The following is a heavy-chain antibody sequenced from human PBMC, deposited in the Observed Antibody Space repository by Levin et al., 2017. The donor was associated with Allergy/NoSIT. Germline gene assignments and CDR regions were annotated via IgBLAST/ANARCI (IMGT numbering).Heavy chain of an antibody. V-gene: IGHV1-24*01. CDR2: IDPEDAEI. CDR3: AKLLTGFYYGMNV. D-gene: IGHD3-9*01. Sequence: GGSLRLSCKLSGSTLSEVAMHWVRKAPGKGLEWMGGIDPEDAEIIYAQKFQGRVTMTEDTSTDTAYMELSSLTSEDTAVYYCAKLLTGFYYGMNVWGPGTTVTVSS. J-gene: IGHJ6*02. CDR1: GSTLSEVA.